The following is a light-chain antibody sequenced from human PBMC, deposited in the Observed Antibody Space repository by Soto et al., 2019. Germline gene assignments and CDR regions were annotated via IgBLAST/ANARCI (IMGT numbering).Light chain of an antibody. Sequence: EIVLQQSPVTLSFSPGVKATLSCRASQSLSNTYISWYQQKPGQAPRLLIYGASTRANGIPARFSGSGSGTDFTLTISSLQPEDFALYYCHQDFDLPLTFGGGTKVEIK. CDR1: QSLSNTY. CDR2: GAS. J-gene: IGKJ4*01. CDR3: HQDFDLPLT. V-gene: IGKV3D-7*01.